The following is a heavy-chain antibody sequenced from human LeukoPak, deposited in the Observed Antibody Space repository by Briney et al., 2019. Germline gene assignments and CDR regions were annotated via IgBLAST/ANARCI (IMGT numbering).Heavy chain of an antibody. CDR1: GGSFSHYY. Sequence: SETLSLTCAVYGGSFSHYYWSWIRQSPGMGLEWIGEINDSGTINYNPSLMSRVTISLDKSKNQFSLRLSSATAADTAVYYCARRWNYGRNYYIDVWGKRATVSVSS. CDR2: INDSGTI. CDR3: ARRWNYGRNYYIDV. V-gene: IGHV4-34*01. D-gene: IGHD1-7*01. J-gene: IGHJ6*03.